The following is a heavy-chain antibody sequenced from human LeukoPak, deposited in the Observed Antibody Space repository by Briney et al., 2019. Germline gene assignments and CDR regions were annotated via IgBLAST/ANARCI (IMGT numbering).Heavy chain of an antibody. CDR3: AKDMASILGAFDY. Sequence: GGSLRLSCAASGFTFSSYGMSWVRQAPGKGLEWVSSISSSGGNTYYADSVKGRFTISRDNSKNTLYLQMNSLRAEDTAVYYCAKDMASILGAFDYWGQGTLVTVSS. J-gene: IGHJ4*02. V-gene: IGHV3-23*01. CDR2: ISSSGGNT. CDR1: GFTFSSYG. D-gene: IGHD3-16*01.